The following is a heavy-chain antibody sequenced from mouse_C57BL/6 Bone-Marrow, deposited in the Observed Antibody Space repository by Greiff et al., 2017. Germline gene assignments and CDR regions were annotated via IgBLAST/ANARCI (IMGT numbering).Heavy chain of an antibody. CDR3: ASGSSSNWYFDV. CDR2: INPGSGGT. D-gene: IGHD1-1*01. Sequence: QVQLQQSGAELVRPGTSVKVSCKASGYAFTNYLIEWVKQRPGQGLEWIGVINPGSGGTNYNEKFKGKATLTADKSSSTAYMQLSSLTSEDSAVYFCASGSSSNWYFDVWGTGTTVTVSS. J-gene: IGHJ1*03. V-gene: IGHV1-54*01. CDR1: GYAFTNYL.